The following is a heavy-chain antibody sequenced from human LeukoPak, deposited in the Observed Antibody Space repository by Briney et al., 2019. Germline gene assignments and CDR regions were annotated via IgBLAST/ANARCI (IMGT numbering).Heavy chain of an antibody. V-gene: IGHV1-18*01. CDR1: GYTFTSYG. D-gene: IGHD1-20*01. J-gene: IGHJ6*03. CDR2: ISAYNGNT. Sequence: ASVKVSCKASGYTFTSYGISWVRQAPGQGLEWMGWISAYNGNTNYAQKLQGRVTMTTDTSTSTAYMELRSLRSEDTAVYYCARGDRLGNLNAQPGDDYYYYMDVWGKGNTVTVSS. CDR3: ARGDRLGNLNAQPGDDYYYYMDV.